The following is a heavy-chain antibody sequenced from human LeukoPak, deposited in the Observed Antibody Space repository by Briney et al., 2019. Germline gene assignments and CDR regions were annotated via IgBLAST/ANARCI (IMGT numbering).Heavy chain of an antibody. V-gene: IGHV3-53*01. CDR1: GFTVSSNY. CDR3: ARGWEYDSSGYYQYYFDY. D-gene: IGHD3-22*01. Sequence: GGSLRLSCAASGFTVSSNYMIWVRQAPGKGLEWVSVIYSGGSTYYADSVKGRFTISRDKTKNTLYLQMNSLRAEDTAVYYCARGWEYDSSGYYQYYFDYWGQGTLVTVSS. J-gene: IGHJ4*02. CDR2: IYSGGST.